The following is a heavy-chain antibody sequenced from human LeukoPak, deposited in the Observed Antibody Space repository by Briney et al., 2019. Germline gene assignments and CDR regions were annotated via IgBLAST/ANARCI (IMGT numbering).Heavy chain of an antibody. CDR2: ISGSSSTI. J-gene: IGHJ5*02. CDR1: GFTFSSYS. D-gene: IGHD5-18*01. Sequence: GGSLRLSCAASGFTFSSYSMNWVRQAPGKGLEWISYISGSSSTIYYADSVKGRFTISRDNAKNSLYLQMNSLRAEDTAVYYCAKYLRVQLWFSSWGQGTLVTVSS. V-gene: IGHV3-48*01. CDR3: AKYLRVQLWFSS.